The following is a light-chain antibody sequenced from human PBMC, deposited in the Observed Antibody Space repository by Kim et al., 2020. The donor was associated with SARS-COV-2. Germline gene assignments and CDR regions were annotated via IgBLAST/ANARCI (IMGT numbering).Light chain of an antibody. CDR2: GAS. CDR3: QQYDTSPSCT. V-gene: IGKV3-20*01. CDR1: QSVSDNY. Sequence: EIVLTQSPGTLSLSPGERATLSCRASQSVSDNYLAWYQQKPGQAPRLLIYGASSRATGIPDRFSGSGSATDFTLTISRLEPEDFAVYYFQQYDTSPSCTFGQGTKLEI. J-gene: IGKJ2*02.